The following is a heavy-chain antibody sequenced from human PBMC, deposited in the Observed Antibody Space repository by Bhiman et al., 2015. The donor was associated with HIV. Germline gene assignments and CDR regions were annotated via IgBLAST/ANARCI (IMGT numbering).Heavy chain of an antibody. CDR1: GFTFDDYA. D-gene: IGHD5-18*01. CDR2: ISWNSGSR. Sequence: EVQLVESGGGLVQPGRSLRLSCAASGFTFDDYAMHWVRQVPGKGLEWVSGISWNSGSRDYADSVKGRFTISRDNAKKSMFLQMNSLRAEDTAVYYCARGYTYGHGRHGFDYWGQGIVVTVSS. V-gene: IGHV3-9*01. J-gene: IGHJ4*02. CDR3: ARGYTYGHGRHGFDY.